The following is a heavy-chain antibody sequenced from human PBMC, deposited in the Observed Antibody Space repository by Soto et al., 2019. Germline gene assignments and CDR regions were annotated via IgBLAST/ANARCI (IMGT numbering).Heavy chain of an antibody. D-gene: IGHD6-19*01. Sequence: AVLDGTIRDFYGSWISKTPGRGLEWIGDINHSRSTNYNTSLTSRVTISLDTSKSLFSLKLSSVNAADTAVYYCARTGAHSSGDYFDFWGQGTLVNVS. CDR2: INHSRST. CDR1: DGTIRDFY. J-gene: IGHJ4*02. V-gene: IGHV4-34*01. CDR3: ARTGAHSSGDYFDF.